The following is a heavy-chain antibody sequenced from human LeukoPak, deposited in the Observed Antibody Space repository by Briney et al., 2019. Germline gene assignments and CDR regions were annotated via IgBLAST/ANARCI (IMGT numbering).Heavy chain of an antibody. Sequence: GESLKISCKGSGYSFTSYWIGWVRQMPVKVLEWMGIMYPGDSDTRYSPSFQGQVTISVDKSISTAYLQWSSLKASDTAMYYCGRHLYGGNSAIDYWGQGTLVTVSS. CDR2: MYPGDSDT. V-gene: IGHV5-51*01. D-gene: IGHD4-23*01. CDR1: GYSFTSYW. CDR3: GRHLYGGNSAIDY. J-gene: IGHJ4*02.